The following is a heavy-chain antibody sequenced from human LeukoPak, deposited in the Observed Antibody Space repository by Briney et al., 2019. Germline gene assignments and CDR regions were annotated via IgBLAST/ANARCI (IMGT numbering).Heavy chain of an antibody. V-gene: IGHV4-59*08. J-gene: IGHJ3*01. CDR2: IYYSGST. CDR3: ARHITVSYDAFDL. D-gene: IGHD6-19*01. Sequence: SETLSLTCTVSGGSISSYYWSWLRQPPGQGLEWIGDIYYSGSTKYNPSLKSRVTISVDTSKTQFPLKLTSVTAADTAVYYCARHITVSYDAFDLWGRGTMVTVSS. CDR1: GGSISSYY.